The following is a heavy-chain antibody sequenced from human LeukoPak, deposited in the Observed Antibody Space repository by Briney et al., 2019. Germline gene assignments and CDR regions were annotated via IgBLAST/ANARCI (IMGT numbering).Heavy chain of an antibody. CDR3: ARLLTPYYYYYYMDV. J-gene: IGHJ6*03. V-gene: IGHV4-4*07. Sequence: SETLSLTCTVSGGSISSYYWSWIRQPAGKGLEWIGRIYTSGSTNYNPSPKSRVTMSVDTSKNQFSLKLSSVTAADTAVYYCARLLTPYYYYYYMDVWGKGTTVTVSS. CDR1: GGSISSYY. D-gene: IGHD4-23*01. CDR2: IYTSGST.